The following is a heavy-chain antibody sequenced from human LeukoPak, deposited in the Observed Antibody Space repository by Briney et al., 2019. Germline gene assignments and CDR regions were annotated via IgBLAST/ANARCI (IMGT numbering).Heavy chain of an antibody. CDR3: ARALYSDSSGYYPGLDH. J-gene: IGHJ4*02. D-gene: IGHD3-22*01. CDR2: ISNYNGDT. CDR1: GYTFTSYG. V-gene: IGHV1-18*01. Sequence: ASVKVSCKASGYTFTSYGISWVRQAPGHGLEWVGWISNYNGDTNYAQKFQGRVTMTTDTSTKTSSMELRNLGSDDTAVYYCARALYSDSSGYYPGLDHWGQGTLVTVSS.